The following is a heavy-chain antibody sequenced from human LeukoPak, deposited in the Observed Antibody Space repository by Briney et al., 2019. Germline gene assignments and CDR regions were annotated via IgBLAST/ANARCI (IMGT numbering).Heavy chain of an antibody. J-gene: IGHJ6*03. CDR1: GYTFTGYY. CDR2: INPNSGGT. D-gene: IGHD2-2*01. Sequence: ASVKVSCKASGYTFTGYYMHWVRQAPGQGLEWMGWINPNSGGTNYAQKFQGRVTMTRDTSISTAYLQWSSLKASDTAMYYCARLNPYCSSTSCYAWSVSYYYYYMDVWGKGTTVTVSS. V-gene: IGHV1-2*02. CDR3: ARLNPYCSSTSCYAWSVSYYYYYMDV.